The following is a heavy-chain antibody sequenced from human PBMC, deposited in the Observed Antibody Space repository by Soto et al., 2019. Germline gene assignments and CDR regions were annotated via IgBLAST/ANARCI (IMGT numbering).Heavy chain of an antibody. D-gene: IGHD1-26*01. CDR3: ARDRYGARGELLGRDFDY. Sequence: QVQLVQSGAEVKKPGASVKVSCKASGYTFTSYGISWVRQAPGQGLEWMGWISAYNGNTNYAQKLQGRVTMTTDTSTSTAYMELRSLSSDDTAVYYCARDRYGARGELLGRDFDYWGQGTLVTVSS. CDR1: GYTFTSYG. V-gene: IGHV1-18*01. CDR2: ISAYNGNT. J-gene: IGHJ4*02.